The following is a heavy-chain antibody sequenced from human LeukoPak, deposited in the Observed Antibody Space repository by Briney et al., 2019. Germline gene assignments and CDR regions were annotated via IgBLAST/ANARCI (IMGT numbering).Heavy chain of an antibody. J-gene: IGHJ6*03. V-gene: IGHV1-69*06. D-gene: IGHD6-13*01. CDR1: GYTFTNFG. CDR2: IIPIFGTA. Sequence: SVKVSCKASGYTFTNFGINWVRQAPGQGLEWMGGIIPIFGTANYAQKFQGRVTITADKSTSTAYMELSSLRSEDTAVYYCARNKGSSWYNYYYYYMDVWGKGTTVTVSS. CDR3: ARNKGSSWYNYYYYYMDV.